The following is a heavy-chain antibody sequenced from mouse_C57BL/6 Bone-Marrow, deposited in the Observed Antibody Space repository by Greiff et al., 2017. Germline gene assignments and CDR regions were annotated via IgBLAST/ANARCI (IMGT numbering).Heavy chain of an antibody. Sequence: QVQLKQSGAELVRPGTSVKVSCKASGYAFTNYLIEWVKQRPGQGLEWIGVINPGSGGTNYNEKFKGKATLTADKSSSTAYMQLSSLTSEDSAVYFCARERDYGNYVDSWGQGTTLTVSS. J-gene: IGHJ2*01. D-gene: IGHD2-1*01. CDR2: INPGSGGT. CDR1: GYAFTNYL. CDR3: ARERDYGNYVDS. V-gene: IGHV1-54*01.